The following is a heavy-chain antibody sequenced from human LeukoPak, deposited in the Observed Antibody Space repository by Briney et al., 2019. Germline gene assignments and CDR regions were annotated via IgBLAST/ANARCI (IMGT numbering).Heavy chain of an antibody. V-gene: IGHV4-34*01. CDR3: ARSDSSGWRYNWFDP. J-gene: IGHJ5*02. D-gene: IGHD6-19*01. CDR1: GGSFSGYY. CDR2: INHSGST. Sequence: PSETLSLTCAVYGGSFSGYYWSWVRQPPGKGLEWIGEINHSGSTNYNPSLKSRVTISVDTSKNQFSLKLSSVTAADTDVYYCARSDSSGWRYNWFDPWGQGTLVTVSS.